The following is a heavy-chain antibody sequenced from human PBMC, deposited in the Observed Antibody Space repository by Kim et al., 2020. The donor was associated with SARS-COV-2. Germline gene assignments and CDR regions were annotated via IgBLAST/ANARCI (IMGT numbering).Heavy chain of an antibody. CDR3: ANCKTSTGGMDV. Sequence: GGSLRLSCAASGFTFSKYNMNWVRQAPGKGLEWVSYISSSSSTMYYAESVKGRFTISRDNAKNSLYLQMNSLRAEDTAVYYCANCKTSTGGMDVWGQGTTVTVSS. V-gene: IGHV3-48*04. CDR1: GFTFSKYN. J-gene: IGHJ6*02. CDR2: ISSSSSTM. D-gene: IGHD2-15*01.